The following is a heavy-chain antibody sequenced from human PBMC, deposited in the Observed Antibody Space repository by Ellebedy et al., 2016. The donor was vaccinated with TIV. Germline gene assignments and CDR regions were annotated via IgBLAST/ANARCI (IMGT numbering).Heavy chain of an antibody. D-gene: IGHD6-13*01. CDR2: INSDGGST. Sequence: GESLKISCAASGFTFSTHWMHWVRQAPGKGLVWVSRINSDGGSTSYADSVKGRFTISRDNAKNTLYLQMNSLRAEDTAVYYCARASAGLDYWGQGTLVTVSS. CDR3: ARASAGLDY. CDR1: GFTFSTHW. V-gene: IGHV3-74*01. J-gene: IGHJ4*02.